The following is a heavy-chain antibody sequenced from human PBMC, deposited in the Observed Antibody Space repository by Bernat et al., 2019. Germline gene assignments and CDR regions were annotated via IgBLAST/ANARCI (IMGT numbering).Heavy chain of an antibody. V-gene: IGHV3-21*05. CDR3: ARVGSWDWFDP. Sequence: EAQLEESGGGLVQPGGSLRVSCVASGFSFSSYSMNWVRQAPGKGLEWVSYISSSSSYIYYADSVKGRFTISRDNAKNSLYLQMNSLRAEDTAVYYCARVGSWDWFDPWGQGTLVTVSS. D-gene: IGHD3-10*01. J-gene: IGHJ5*02. CDR1: GFSFSSYS. CDR2: ISSSSSYI.